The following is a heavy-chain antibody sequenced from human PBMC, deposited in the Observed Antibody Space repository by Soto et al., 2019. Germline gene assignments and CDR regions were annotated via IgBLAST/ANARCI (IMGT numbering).Heavy chain of an antibody. D-gene: IGHD5-12*01. CDR2: ISYDGNNK. J-gene: IGHJ4*02. CDR3: ARDRGCSGYDCGDY. Sequence: QVQLVESGGGVVQPGRSLRLSCAASGFTFSSYAMHWVRQAPGKGLEWVAVISYDGNNKYYADSVKGRFTISRDNSKNTLYLQMNSLRAEDTAVYYCARDRGCSGYDCGDYWGQGTLVTVSS. CDR1: GFTFSSYA. V-gene: IGHV3-30-3*01.